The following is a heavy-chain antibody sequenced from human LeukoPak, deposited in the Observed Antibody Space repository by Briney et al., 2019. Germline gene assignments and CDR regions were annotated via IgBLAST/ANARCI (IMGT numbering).Heavy chain of an antibody. V-gene: IGHV4-59*01. D-gene: IGHD3-22*01. CDR1: GGSISGYY. CDR2: IYYSGST. CDR3: ARGTMMVGP. Sequence: SETLSLTCTVSGGSISGYYWSWIRQPPGKGLEWIGYIYYSGSTNYNPSLKSRVTISVDTSKDQFSLKLTSVTAADTAVYYCARGTMMVGPWGQGTLVTVSS. J-gene: IGHJ5*02.